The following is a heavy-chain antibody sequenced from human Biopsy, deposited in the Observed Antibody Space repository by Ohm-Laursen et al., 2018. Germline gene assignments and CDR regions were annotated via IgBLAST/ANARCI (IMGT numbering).Heavy chain of an antibody. Sequence: SLRLSRTASGFTFSSYGMHWVRQAPAKGLEWVAFIWYDGNNKYYADSVKGRFTISRDNSENTLYLQMNSLRDEVTAVYYCAREPVGANYVDYWGQGTLVTVSS. CDR1: GFTFSSYG. V-gene: IGHV3-33*01. D-gene: IGHD1-26*01. J-gene: IGHJ4*02. CDR2: IWYDGNNK. CDR3: AREPVGANYVDY.